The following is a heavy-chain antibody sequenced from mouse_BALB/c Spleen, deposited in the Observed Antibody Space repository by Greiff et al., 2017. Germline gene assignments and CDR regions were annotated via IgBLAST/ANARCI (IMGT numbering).Heavy chain of an antibody. V-gene: IGHV3-8*02. J-gene: IGHJ4*01. Sequence: ESGPSLVKPSQTLSLTCSVTGDSITSGYWNWIRKFPGNKLEYMGYISYSGSTYYNPSLKSRISITRDTSKNQYYLQSNSVTTEDTATYYCARYWGNLYAMDYWGQGTSVTVSS. CDR3: ARYWGNLYAMDY. CDR2: ISYSGST. CDR1: GDSITSGY. D-gene: IGHD2-1*01.